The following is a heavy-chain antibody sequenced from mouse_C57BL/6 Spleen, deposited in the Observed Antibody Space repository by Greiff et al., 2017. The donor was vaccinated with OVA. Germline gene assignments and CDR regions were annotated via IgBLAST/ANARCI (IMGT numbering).Heavy chain of an antibody. CDR1: GYTFTSYW. D-gene: IGHD2-1*01. J-gene: IGHJ2*01. Sequence: QVQLQQPGTELVKPGASVKLSCKASGYTFTSYWMHWVKQRPGQGLEWIGNINPSNGGTNYNEKFKSKATMTVDKSSSKAYMQLSSLTSEDSAVYYCARNGNYVSDFDYWGQGTTLTVSS. CDR2: INPSNGGT. V-gene: IGHV1-53*01. CDR3: ARNGNYVSDFDY.